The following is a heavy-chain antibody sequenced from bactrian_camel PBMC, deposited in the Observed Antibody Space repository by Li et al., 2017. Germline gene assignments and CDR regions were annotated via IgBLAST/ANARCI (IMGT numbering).Heavy chain of an antibody. CDR1: GYTYSRYC. V-gene: IGHV3S6*01. Sequence: VQLVESGGGLVQPGGSLRPSCTAAGYTYSRYCLGWFRQAPGKGRDRVALIESDGTTTDYADSVKGRFTISKDNAKNTVYLQMTSLKPEDTAMYYCLADIPYGGSCRTHLRSKHHFAKWGQGTQVTVS. D-gene: IGHD2*01. CDR2: IESDGTTT. J-gene: IGHJ4*01. CDR3: LADIPYGGSCRTHLRSKHHFAK.